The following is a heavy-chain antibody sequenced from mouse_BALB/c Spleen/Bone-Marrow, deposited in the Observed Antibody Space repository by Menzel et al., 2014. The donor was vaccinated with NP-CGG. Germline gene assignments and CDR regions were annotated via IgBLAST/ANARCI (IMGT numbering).Heavy chain of an antibody. J-gene: IGHJ3*01. CDR3: ARSPGEVNY. Sequence: EVKLQESGAELVKPGASVKLSCTASGFNIXYAYIHWVKRRPEQGLEWIGRIYPANGNTNYDPKFQGKATITADTSSNTAYLHLNSLTSEDTAVYYCARSPGEVNYWGQGTLVTVSA. V-gene: IGHV14-3*02. CDR1: GFNIXYAY. CDR2: IYPANGNT. D-gene: IGHD1-3*01.